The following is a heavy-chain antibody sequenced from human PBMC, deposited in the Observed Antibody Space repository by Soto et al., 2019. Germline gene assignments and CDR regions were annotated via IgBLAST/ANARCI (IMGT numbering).Heavy chain of an antibody. J-gene: IGHJ4*02. CDR1: GFTFTRYS. Sequence: GGSLRLSCAASGFTFTRYSMNWVRQAPGKGLEWVSSISSTTNYIYYGDSMKGRFTISRDNAKNSLYLEMNSLRAEDTAVYYCARESEDLTSNFDYWGQGTLITVSS. CDR2: ISSTTNYI. CDR3: ARESEDLTSNFDY. V-gene: IGHV3-21*06.